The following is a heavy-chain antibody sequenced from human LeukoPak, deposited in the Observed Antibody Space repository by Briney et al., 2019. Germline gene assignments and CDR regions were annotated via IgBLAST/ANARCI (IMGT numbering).Heavy chain of an antibody. Sequence: GGSLRLSCAASGFTFSTYGMHWVRQAPGKGLEWVAFIRYDGSNKYYADSVKGRFTISRDSSKNTLYLQMNSLRAEDTAVYYCAKDFTRGTRFGKIPHYFDYWGRGTLVTVSS. V-gene: IGHV3-30*02. D-gene: IGHD3-10*01. CDR1: GFTFSTYG. CDR3: AKDFTRGTRFGKIPHYFDY. J-gene: IGHJ4*02. CDR2: IRYDGSNK.